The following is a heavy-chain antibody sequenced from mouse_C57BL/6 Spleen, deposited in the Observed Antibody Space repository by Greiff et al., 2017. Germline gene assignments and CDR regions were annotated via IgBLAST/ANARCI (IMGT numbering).Heavy chain of an antibody. V-gene: IGHV1-81*01. Sequence: VKLVESGAELARPGASVKLSCKASGYTFTSYGISWVKQRTGQGLEWIGEIYPRSGNTYYNEKFKGKATLTADKSSSTAYMELRSLTSEDSAVYFCARGDYDYDEGYAMDYWGQGTSVTVSS. CDR3: ARGDYDYDEGYAMDY. J-gene: IGHJ4*01. D-gene: IGHD2-4*01. CDR2: IYPRSGNT. CDR1: GYTFTSYG.